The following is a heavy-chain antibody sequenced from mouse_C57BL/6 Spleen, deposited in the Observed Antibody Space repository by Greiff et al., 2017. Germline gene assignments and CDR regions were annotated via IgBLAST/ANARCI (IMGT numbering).Heavy chain of an antibody. CDR1: GYAFSSYW. V-gene: IGHV1-80*01. CDR2: IYPGDGDT. CDR3: SSWGDYDESYAMDY. J-gene: IGHJ4*01. D-gene: IGHD2-4*01. Sequence: QVQLQQSGAELVKPGASVKISCKASGYAFSSYWMNWVKQRPGKGLEWIGQIYPGDGDTNYNGKFKGKATLTADKSSSTAYMQLSSLTSEYSAVYFCSSWGDYDESYAMDYWGQGTSVTVSS.